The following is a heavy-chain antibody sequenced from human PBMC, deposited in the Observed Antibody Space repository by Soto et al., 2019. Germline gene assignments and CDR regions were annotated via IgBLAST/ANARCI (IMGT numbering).Heavy chain of an antibody. Sequence: QVQLQESGPGLVKPSETLSLTCTVSGGSISSYYWSWIRQPPGKGLEWIGYIYYSGSTNYNPSLKSRVTISVDTSKNQFSLKLSSVTAADTAVYYCARVAAYCGGDRYSTWYFDLWGRGTLVTVSS. CDR1: GGSISSYY. D-gene: IGHD2-21*02. V-gene: IGHV4-59*01. CDR3: ARVAAYCGGDRYSTWYFDL. CDR2: IYYSGST. J-gene: IGHJ2*01.